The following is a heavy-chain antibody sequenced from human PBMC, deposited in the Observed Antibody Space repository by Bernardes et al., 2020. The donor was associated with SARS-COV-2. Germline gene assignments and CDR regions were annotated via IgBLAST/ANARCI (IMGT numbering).Heavy chain of an antibody. V-gene: IGHV3-23*01. J-gene: IGHJ4*02. CDR1: GFVFDDYA. CDR3: AKEIRPNDY. D-gene: IGHD3-10*01. Sequence: GGSLRLSCAASGFVFDDYAMSWVRQAPGKGLEWVSSISIGGTTYFADYVKGRFTISRDNSKNTLYLQLNNLSAEDTAVYYCAKEIRPNDYWGQGTLVTVS. CDR2: ISIGGTT.